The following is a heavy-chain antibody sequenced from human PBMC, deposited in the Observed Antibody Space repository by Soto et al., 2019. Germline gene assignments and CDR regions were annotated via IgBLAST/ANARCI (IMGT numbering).Heavy chain of an antibody. J-gene: IGHJ6*02. CDR2: IIPIFGTA. CDR1: GGTLSSYA. CDR3: ARDIWDIVLVPAAPTNYSYYYGMDV. V-gene: IGHV1-69*13. D-gene: IGHD2-2*01. Sequence: SVKVSCKASGGTLSSYAISWVRQAPGQGLEWMGGIIPIFGTANYAQKFQGRVTITADESTSTAYMELSSLRSEDTAVYYCARDIWDIVLVPAAPTNYSYYYGMDVWGQGTTVTVSS.